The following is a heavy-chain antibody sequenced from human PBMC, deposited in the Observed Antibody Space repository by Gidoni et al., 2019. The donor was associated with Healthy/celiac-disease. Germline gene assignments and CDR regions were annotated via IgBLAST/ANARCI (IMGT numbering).Heavy chain of an antibody. CDR3: ARDGDSSGYLTLDY. J-gene: IGHJ4*02. CDR1: GVNLSSYE. CDR2: ISSSGSTI. D-gene: IGHD3-22*01. Sequence: EVQLVESGGGWVQPGGSLRRACAASGVNLSSYEMNWVRQAPGKGLGWVSYISSSGSTIYYADSVQGRFTISRDNAKNSLYLQMNSLRAEDTAVYYCARDGDSSGYLTLDYWGQGTLVTVSS. V-gene: IGHV3-48*03.